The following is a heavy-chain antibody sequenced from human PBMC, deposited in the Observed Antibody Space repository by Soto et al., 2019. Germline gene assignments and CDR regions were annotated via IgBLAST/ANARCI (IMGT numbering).Heavy chain of an antibody. J-gene: IGHJ4*02. CDR3: ARGSYYYDFWSGPYPIHY. V-gene: IGHV1-69*02. CDR1: GGTFSSYT. CDR2: IIPILVIT. Sequence: SVKVSCKASGGTFSSYTISWVRQAPGQGLKWMGRIIPILVITNYAQKFQGRVTITADKSTSTAYMELSSLRSEDTAVYYCARGSYYYDFWSGPYPIHYSGQGTLVTVSS. D-gene: IGHD3-3*01.